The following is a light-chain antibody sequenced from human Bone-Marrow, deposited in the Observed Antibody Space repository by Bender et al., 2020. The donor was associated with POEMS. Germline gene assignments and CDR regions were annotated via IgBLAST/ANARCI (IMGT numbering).Light chain of an antibody. Sequence: SALTQPASVSGSPGQSITISCTGTSSDVGNYDLVSWYQQHPGKVPKLMISEVSKRPSGVSTRFSGSKSGNAASLTISGLQAEDEADYYCCSYVGSGTLGFGGGTKLTVL. CDR2: EVS. J-gene: IGLJ2*01. CDR3: CSYVGSGTLG. CDR1: SSDVGNYDL. V-gene: IGLV2-23*02.